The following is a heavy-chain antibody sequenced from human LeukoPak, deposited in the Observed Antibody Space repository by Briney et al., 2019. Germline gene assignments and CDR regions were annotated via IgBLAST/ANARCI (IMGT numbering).Heavy chain of an antibody. CDR3: AKDSTWIKLEGYLDY. CDR2: IEYDGTNK. D-gene: IGHD2-2*03. CDR1: GFTFSNFG. J-gene: IGHJ4*02. Sequence: GGSLRLSCVASGFTFSNFGMHWVRQAPGKGLEWVAFIEYDGTNKYYVDSVKGRFTTSRDNSKNTLYLQVSSLRAEDTAVYYCAKDSTWIKLEGYLDYWGQGILVTVSS. V-gene: IGHV3-30*02.